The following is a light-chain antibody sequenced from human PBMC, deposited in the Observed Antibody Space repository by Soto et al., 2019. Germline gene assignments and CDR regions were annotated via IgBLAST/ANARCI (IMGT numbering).Light chain of an antibody. CDR2: GAS. J-gene: IGKJ1*01. V-gene: IGKV3-15*01. CDR1: QSVSSN. Sequence: EILMTQSPATLSVSPGERATLSCRASQSVSSNLAWYQQKPGQAPRLLIYGASTRATGIPARFSGSGSGTEFTLTISILQSEDFAVYYCQHYNNCPLAFGQGTKVEIK. CDR3: QHYNNCPLA.